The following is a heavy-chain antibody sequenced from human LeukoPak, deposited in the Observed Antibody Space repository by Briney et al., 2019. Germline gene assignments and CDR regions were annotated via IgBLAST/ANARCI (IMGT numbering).Heavy chain of an antibody. J-gene: IGHJ4*02. CDR2: IYYSGST. CDR3: ASRRLSAYHQPFDY. CDR1: GGSISSSSYY. Sequence: PSETLSLTCTVSGGSISSSSYYWGWIRQPPGKGLEWIGSIYYSGSTYYNPSLKSRVTISVDTSKNQFSLKLSSVTAADTAVYYCASRRLSAYHQPFDYWGQGTLVTVSS. D-gene: IGHD2-21*01. V-gene: IGHV4-39*01.